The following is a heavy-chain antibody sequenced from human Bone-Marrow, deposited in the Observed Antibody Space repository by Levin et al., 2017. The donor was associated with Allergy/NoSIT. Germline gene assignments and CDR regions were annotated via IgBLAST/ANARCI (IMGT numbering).Heavy chain of an antibody. D-gene: IGHD6-19*01. CDR1: GFTFANYA. CDR2: ISGSSSST. J-gene: IGHJ4*02. V-gene: IGHV3-23*01. CDR3: ARSGWYHFDR. Sequence: GGSLRLSCAASGFTFANYAVSWVRQAPGKGLEWVSGISGSSSSTYYADSVKGRFTISRDNSKNTAYLQMRSVRVEDTAIYYGARSGWYHFDRWGQGTLVTVSS.